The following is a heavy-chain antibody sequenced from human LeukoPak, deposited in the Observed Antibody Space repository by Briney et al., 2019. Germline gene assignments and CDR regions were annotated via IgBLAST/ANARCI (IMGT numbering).Heavy chain of an antibody. V-gene: IGHV4-59*12. Sequence: SETLSLTCTVSGGSISGYYWSWIRQPPGKGLEWIGYIYYSGSTNYNPSLKSRVTISVDTSKNQFSLKLSSVTAADTAVYYCARARPYCSGGSCYSLRYYYYMDVWGKGTTVTVSS. J-gene: IGHJ6*03. CDR2: IYYSGST. CDR3: ARARPYCSGGSCYSLRYYYYMDV. D-gene: IGHD2-15*01. CDR1: GGSISGYY.